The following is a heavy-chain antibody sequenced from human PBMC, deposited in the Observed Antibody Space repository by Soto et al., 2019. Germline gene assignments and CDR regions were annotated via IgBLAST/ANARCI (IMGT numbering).Heavy chain of an antibody. CDR1: GFTFSSYA. V-gene: IGHV3-23*01. CDR3: ARGLTTTLPDY. CDR2: LSGSGDRT. D-gene: IGHD4-4*01. J-gene: IGHJ4*02. Sequence: HPGGSLRLSCAASGFTFSSYAMSWVRQAPGKGLEWVSTLSGSGDRTYYADSVKGRFTISRDNSKNTIYMQMNSLRAEDTAEYYCARGLTTTLPDYWGQGALVTVSS.